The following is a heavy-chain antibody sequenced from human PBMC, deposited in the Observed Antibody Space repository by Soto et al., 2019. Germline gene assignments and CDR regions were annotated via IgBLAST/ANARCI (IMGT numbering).Heavy chain of an antibody. CDR3: ARNPVTIFGVVTQPKNYYYGMDV. J-gene: IGHJ6*02. CDR1: GFTFSSYS. V-gene: IGHV3-48*02. Sequence: GGSLRLSCAASGFTFSSYSMNWVRQAPGKGLEWVSYISSSSSTIYYADSVKGRFTISRDNAKNSLYLQMNSLRDEDTAVYYCARNPVTIFGVVTQPKNYYYGMDVWGQGTTVTAP. D-gene: IGHD3-3*01. CDR2: ISSSSSTI.